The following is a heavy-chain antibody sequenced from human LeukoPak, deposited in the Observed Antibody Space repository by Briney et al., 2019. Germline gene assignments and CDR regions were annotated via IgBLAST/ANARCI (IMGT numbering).Heavy chain of an antibody. Sequence: SVKVSCKASGGTFSSYAISWVRQAPGQGLEWMGGIIPIFGTANYAQKFQGRVTITTDESTSTAYMELSSLRSEDTAVYYCARGPRYYDFWSGPLDDAFDIWGQGTMVTVSS. CDR2: IIPIFGTA. D-gene: IGHD3-3*01. J-gene: IGHJ3*02. CDR1: GGTFSSYA. V-gene: IGHV1-69*05. CDR3: ARGPRYYDFWSGPLDDAFDI.